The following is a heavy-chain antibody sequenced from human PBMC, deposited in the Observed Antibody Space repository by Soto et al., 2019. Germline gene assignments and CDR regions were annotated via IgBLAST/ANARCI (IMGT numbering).Heavy chain of an antibody. V-gene: IGHV3-21*01. CDR1: GFTFSSCT. J-gene: IGHJ6*02. CDR2: ISPSTSHI. CDR3: SGCSGGACHQNYGMDV. Sequence: EVPLVESGGGLVKPGGSLRLSCAVSGFTFSSCTMNWVRQAPGKGLEWVSSISPSTSHIYYADSVKGRFTISRDNAKNSLFLQMNSLRAEDPAVYYCSGCSGGACHQNYGMDVWGQGTTVTVSS. D-gene: IGHD2-15*01.